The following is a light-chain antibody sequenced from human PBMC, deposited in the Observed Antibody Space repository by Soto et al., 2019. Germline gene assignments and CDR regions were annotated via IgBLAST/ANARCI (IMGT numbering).Light chain of an antibody. J-gene: IGLJ1*01. V-gene: IGLV2-14*01. CDR3: SSYTSSSTLV. CDR2: DVS. Sequence: QSALTQPASVSGSPGQSITICCTGTSSDVGGYNYVSWYQQHPGKAPKLMIYDVSNRPSGVSNRFSGSKSGNTASLTISGLQAEEEADYYCSSYTSSSTLVFGTGTKVTVL. CDR1: SSDVGGYNY.